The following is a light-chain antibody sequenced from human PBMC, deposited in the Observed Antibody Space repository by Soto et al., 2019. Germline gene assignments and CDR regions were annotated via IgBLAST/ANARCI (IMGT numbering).Light chain of an antibody. CDR3: QSCDSSLTVV. Sequence: QSVLTQPPSVSGAPGQTVTISCTGSSSNIGADYDVHWYQHLPGRAPKLLIYGSINRPSGVPDRFSASKSGTSASLAITGLQAEDEADYYCQSCDSSLTVVFGGGTHLTVL. J-gene: IGLJ2*01. V-gene: IGLV1-40*01. CDR2: GSI. CDR1: SSNIGADYD.